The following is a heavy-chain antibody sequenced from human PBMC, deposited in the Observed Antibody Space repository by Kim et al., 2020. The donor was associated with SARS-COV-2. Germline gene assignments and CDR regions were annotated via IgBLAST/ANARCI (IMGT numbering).Heavy chain of an antibody. D-gene: IGHD3-22*01. V-gene: IGHV3-30-3*01. J-gene: IGHJ4*02. CDR3: ARGSKYYYDSTGYSVDY. CDR2: ISYHGNNQ. CDR1: GFTFGMYA. Sequence: GGSLRLSCAASGFTFGMYAMHWVRQAPGKGLEWVSLISYHGNNQYYGDSVKGRFTISRDNSKDTLYLQMNSLRAEDTAVYYCARGSKYYYDSTGYSVDYWGQGTLVTVSS.